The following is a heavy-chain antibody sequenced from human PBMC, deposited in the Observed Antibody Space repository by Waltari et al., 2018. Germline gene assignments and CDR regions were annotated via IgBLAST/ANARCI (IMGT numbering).Heavy chain of an antibody. D-gene: IGHD3-3*01. Sequence: EVQLVESGGGLVQPGGSLRLSCAASGFTFSSYWISGVRQAPGKGLEWVANIKQDGSEKYYVDSVKGRFTISRDNAKNSLYLQMNSLRAEDTAVYYCARESLEWPFDYWGQGTLVTVSS. CDR2: IKQDGSEK. V-gene: IGHV3-7*01. J-gene: IGHJ4*02. CDR3: ARESLEWPFDY. CDR1: GFTFSSYW.